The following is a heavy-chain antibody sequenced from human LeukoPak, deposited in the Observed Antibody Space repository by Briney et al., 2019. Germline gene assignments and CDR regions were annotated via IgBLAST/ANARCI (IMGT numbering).Heavy chain of an antibody. J-gene: IGHJ6*02. CDR3: ARSTTVTTYYYYGMDV. Sequence: VASVKVSCKASGYTFTSCDINWVRQATGQGLEWMGWMNPNSGNTGYAQKFQGRVTMTRNTSISTAYMELSSLRSEDTAVYYCARSTTVTTYYYYGMDVWGQGTTVTVSS. V-gene: IGHV1-8*01. D-gene: IGHD4-11*01. CDR1: GYTFTSCD. CDR2: MNPNSGNT.